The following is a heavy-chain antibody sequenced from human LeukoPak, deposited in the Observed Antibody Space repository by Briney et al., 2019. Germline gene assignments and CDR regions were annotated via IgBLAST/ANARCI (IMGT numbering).Heavy chain of an antibody. Sequence: SETLSLTCTVSGGSVTSGNYYWTWIRQHPGKGLEWIGYIHYSGSTYYNPSPESRVAISADRSKNQFSLRLNSVTAEDTAMYFCARGHCSTATCYTVYFDYWGQGTLLTVSS. CDR3: ARGHCSTATCYTVYFDY. D-gene: IGHD2-2*01. J-gene: IGHJ4*02. CDR2: IHYSGST. V-gene: IGHV4-31*03. CDR1: GGSVTSGNYY.